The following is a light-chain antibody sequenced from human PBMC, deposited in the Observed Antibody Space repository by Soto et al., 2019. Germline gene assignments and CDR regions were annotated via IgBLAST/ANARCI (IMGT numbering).Light chain of an antibody. CDR1: QSVRSY. V-gene: IGKV3-11*01. CDR2: DAS. J-gene: IGKJ4*01. Sequence: EIVLTQSPGTLSLSPGERATLSCRASQSVRSYLAWYQQRPGQSPRLLLYDASTRATGIPARFSGSGSGTDFTLTISSLEREDFAVYYCHQRSNWPRTFGGGTKVDIK. CDR3: HQRSNWPRT.